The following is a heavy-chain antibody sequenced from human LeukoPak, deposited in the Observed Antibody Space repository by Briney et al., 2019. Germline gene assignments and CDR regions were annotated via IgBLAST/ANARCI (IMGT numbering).Heavy chain of an antibody. D-gene: IGHD3-3*01. CDR3: AREFRRGITIFGVVIPADYYYYGMDV. Sequence: SETLSLTCAVSGGSISSSNWWSWVRQPPGKGLEWIGEIYHSGSTNYNPSLKSRVIISVDKSKNQFSLKLSSVTAADTAVYYCAREFRRGITIFGVVIPADYYYYGMDVWGQGTTVTVSS. CDR2: IYHSGST. J-gene: IGHJ6*02. V-gene: IGHV4-4*02. CDR1: GGSISSSNW.